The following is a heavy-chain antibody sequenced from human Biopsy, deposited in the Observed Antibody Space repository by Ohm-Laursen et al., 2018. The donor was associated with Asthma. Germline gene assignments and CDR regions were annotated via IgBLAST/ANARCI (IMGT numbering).Heavy chain of an antibody. CDR1: GGSVSTGSYY. CDR2: IYYTGSD. J-gene: IGHJ6*02. D-gene: IGHD3-10*01. CDR3: ARGPNYHGSGRAPIGMDV. Sequence: TLSLTCTVSGGSVSTGSYYWSWIRQPPGKGLEWLGYIYYTGSDNYNPSLKSRVTISVDTSKNQFSLRLNSVTAADTAVYYCARGPNYHGSGRAPIGMDVWGQGTTVTASS. V-gene: IGHV4-61*01.